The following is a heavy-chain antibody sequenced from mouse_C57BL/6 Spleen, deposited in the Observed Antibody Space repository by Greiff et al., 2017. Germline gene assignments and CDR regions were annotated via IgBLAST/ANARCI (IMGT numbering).Heavy chain of an antibody. CDR2: IYPRDGST. J-gene: IGHJ1*03. Sequence: VQLQQSGPELVKPGASVKLSCKASGYTFTSYDINWVKQRPGQGLEWIGWIYPRDGSTKYNEKFKGKATLTVDTSSSTAYMELHSLTSEDSAVYCCARDYYGSSYRYWYFDVWGTGTTVTVSS. D-gene: IGHD1-1*01. CDR3: ARDYYGSSYRYWYFDV. V-gene: IGHV1-85*01. CDR1: GYTFTSYD.